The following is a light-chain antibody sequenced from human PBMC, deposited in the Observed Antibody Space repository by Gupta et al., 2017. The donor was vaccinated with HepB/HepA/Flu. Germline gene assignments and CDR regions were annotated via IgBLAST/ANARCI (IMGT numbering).Light chain of an antibody. CDR2: DTS. CDR1: TGAVTRGHY. Sequence: QAVVTHDHSLTVSPGGTVTFTCSFSTGAVTRGHYPYWFQHTPGQAPRPLIDDTSNKHSWTPARFSGSLLGGKAALTLSGAQPEDEAEYYCLLSYSGAFVVFGGGTKLTVL. J-gene: IGLJ2*01. CDR3: LLSYSGAFVV. V-gene: IGLV7-46*01.